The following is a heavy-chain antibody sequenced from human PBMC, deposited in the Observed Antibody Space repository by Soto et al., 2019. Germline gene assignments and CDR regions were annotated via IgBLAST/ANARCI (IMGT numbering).Heavy chain of an antibody. D-gene: IGHD3-10*01. CDR2: IYYSGST. Sequence: SETLSLTCTVSGGSISSSSYYWGWIRQPPGKGLEWIGSIYYSGSTYYNPSLKSRVTISVDTSKNQFSLKLSSVTAADTAVYYCARHPTDYYGSGSYIPGWFDPWGQGTPVTVSS. V-gene: IGHV4-39*01. CDR3: ARHPTDYYGSGSYIPGWFDP. CDR1: GGSISSSSYY. J-gene: IGHJ5*02.